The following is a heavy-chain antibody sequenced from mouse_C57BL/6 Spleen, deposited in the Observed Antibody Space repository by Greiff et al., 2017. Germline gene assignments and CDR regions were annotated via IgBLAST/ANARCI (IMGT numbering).Heavy chain of an antibody. CDR1: GYSITSGYY. Sequence: EVKLVESGPGLVKPSQSLSLTCSVTGYSITSGYYWNWIRQFPGNKLEWMGYISYDGSNNYNPSLKNRISITRDTSKNQFFMKLNSVTTEDTDTYYCAREEDYGSSYNYAMDYWGQGTSVTVAS. J-gene: IGHJ4*01. D-gene: IGHD1-1*01. CDR3: AREEDYGSSYNYAMDY. V-gene: IGHV3-6*01. CDR2: ISYDGSN.